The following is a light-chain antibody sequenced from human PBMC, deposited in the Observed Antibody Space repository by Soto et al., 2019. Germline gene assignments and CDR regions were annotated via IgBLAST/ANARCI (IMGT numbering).Light chain of an antibody. CDR2: QDS. CDR1: KLGDKY. V-gene: IGLV3-1*01. CDR3: QAWDSSTVV. Sequence: SYELPQPASVSVSLGQTASITCSGDKLGDKYACWYQHKPGQSPVLVIYQDSKRPSGIPERFSGSNSGNTATLTISGTQAMDEADYYCQAWDSSTVVFGGGTKLTVL. J-gene: IGLJ2*01.